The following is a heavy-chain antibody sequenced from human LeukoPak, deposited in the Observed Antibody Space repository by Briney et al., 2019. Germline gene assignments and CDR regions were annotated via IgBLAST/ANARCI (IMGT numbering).Heavy chain of an antibody. Sequence: ASVKVSCKASGYTFTSHDINWVRQATGQGLEWMGWMNPNSGNTGYAQKFQGRVTITRNTSISTAYMELSSLRSEDTAVYYCARVGNWNYDPSDYYYYMDVWGKGTTVTVSS. CDR3: ARVGNWNYDPSDYYYYMDV. D-gene: IGHD1-7*01. J-gene: IGHJ6*03. CDR1: GYTFTSHD. V-gene: IGHV1-8*03. CDR2: MNPNSGNT.